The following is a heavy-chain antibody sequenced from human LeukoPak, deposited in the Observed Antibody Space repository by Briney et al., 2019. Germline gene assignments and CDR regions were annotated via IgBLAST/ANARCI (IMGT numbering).Heavy chain of an antibody. J-gene: IGHJ4*02. CDR3: ARTTTSFDD. V-gene: IGHV4-59*01. CDR1: GGSISSYY. CDR2: ISYSGST. Sequence: SETLSLNCTVSGGSISSYYWSWIRQPPGQGLEWIGYISYSGSTNYNPSLKSRVTISLDTSKNQFSLNLSSVTAADTAVYYCARTTTSFDDWGQGTLVTVSS. D-gene: IGHD1-26*01.